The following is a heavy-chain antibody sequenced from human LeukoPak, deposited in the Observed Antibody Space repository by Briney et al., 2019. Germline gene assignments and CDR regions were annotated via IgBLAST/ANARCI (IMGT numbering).Heavy chain of an antibody. Sequence: GGSLRLSCAASGFTFSSHAMSWVRQAPGKGLEWVSGISGSGGSTDCADSVKGRFIISRDNSRNTLNLQMNNLRAEDTAVYYCATDSSSWYFDYWGQGTLVTVSS. D-gene: IGHD6-13*01. CDR1: GFTFSSHA. J-gene: IGHJ4*02. CDR3: ATDSSSWYFDY. V-gene: IGHV3-23*01. CDR2: ISGSGGST.